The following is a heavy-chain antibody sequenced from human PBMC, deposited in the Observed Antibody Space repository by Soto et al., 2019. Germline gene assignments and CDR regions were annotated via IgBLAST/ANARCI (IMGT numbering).Heavy chain of an antibody. J-gene: IGHJ6*03. D-gene: IGHD6-13*01. Sequence: GGSRRLSFAASGFTVGSNYMSWVRQAPGKGLEWVSVIYSGGSKYYVDSVKGRFTISRDNSKNTLYLQMNSLRAEDTAVYYCAREAAAGPFDYYYYMDVWGKGTTVTVSS. CDR2: IYSGGSK. CDR1: GFTVGSNY. V-gene: IGHV3-66*01. CDR3: AREAAAGPFDYYYYMDV.